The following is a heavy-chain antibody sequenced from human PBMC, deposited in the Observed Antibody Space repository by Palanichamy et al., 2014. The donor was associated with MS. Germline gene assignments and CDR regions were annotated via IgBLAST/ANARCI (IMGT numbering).Heavy chain of an antibody. Sequence: EVELVESGGGLVQSGGSLRLSRAASGFTFTNYWMHWVRQAPGKGLVWVSRINIDETDITYADSVKGRFTISRDNAKNTLYLQMNSLRAEDTAVYYCAKEVAVGNGALDIWGQGTMVTVSS. D-gene: IGHD6-13*01. CDR1: GFTFTNYW. CDR2: INIDETDI. V-gene: IGHV3-74*01. J-gene: IGHJ3*02. CDR3: AKEVAVGNGALDI.